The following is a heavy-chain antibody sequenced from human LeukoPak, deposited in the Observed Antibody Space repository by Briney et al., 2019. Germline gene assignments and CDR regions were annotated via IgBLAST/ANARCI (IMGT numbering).Heavy chain of an antibody. Sequence: SVKVSCKASGGTFSSYAISWVRQAPGQGLEWMGRIIPILGITNYAQKFQGRVTITTDESTSTAYMELSSLRSEDTAVYYCARGMVATGIYYYYYMDVWGKGTTVTVSS. J-gene: IGHJ6*03. D-gene: IGHD5-12*01. CDR2: IIPILGIT. CDR1: GGTFSSYA. CDR3: ARGMVATGIYYYYYMDV. V-gene: IGHV1-69*04.